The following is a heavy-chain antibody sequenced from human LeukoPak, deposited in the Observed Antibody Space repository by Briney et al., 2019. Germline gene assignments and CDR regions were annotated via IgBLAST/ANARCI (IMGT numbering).Heavy chain of an antibody. D-gene: IGHD3-3*01. CDR1: GFTFSSYA. J-gene: IGHJ5*02. CDR3: AKVGERVTYYDFWSGYSTSDNWFDP. CDR2: ISGSGGSK. Sequence: PGGSLRLSCAASGFTFSSYAMSWVRQAPGKGLEWVSAISGSGGSKYYAESVKGRFTISRDNSKNTLYLQMNSLRAEDTAVYYCAKVGERVTYYDFWSGYSTSDNWFDPWGQGTLVTVSS. V-gene: IGHV3-23*01.